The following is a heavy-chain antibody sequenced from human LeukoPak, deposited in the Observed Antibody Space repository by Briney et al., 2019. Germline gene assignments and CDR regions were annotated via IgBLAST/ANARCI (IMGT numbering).Heavy chain of an antibody. CDR3: ARAPSLVVTASPWLGWFDP. V-gene: IGHV1-69*13. D-gene: IGHD2-21*02. CDR2: ITPIFGTA. J-gene: IGHJ5*02. CDR1: GGTFSSYA. Sequence: SVKVSCKAAGGTFSSYAISWVRQAPGQGLEWMGGITPIFGTAKYAQKFQGRVTITADELTRTAYMELSSLRSEDTAVYYCARAPSLVVTASPWLGWFDPWGRGTLVTVSS.